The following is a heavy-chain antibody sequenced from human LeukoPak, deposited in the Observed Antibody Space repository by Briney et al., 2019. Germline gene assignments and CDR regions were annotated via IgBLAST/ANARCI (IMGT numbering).Heavy chain of an antibody. CDR2: INPTSGGT. Sequence: ASVKVSCKASGYTFTDYYVHWVRQAPGQGLEWMGRINPTSGGTTSAQKFRGRVTMTRDTSINTAYMELSRLRSDDTAVFYCARSSTTYYYFDFWGQGTLVTVSS. CDR1: GYTFTDYY. J-gene: IGHJ4*02. V-gene: IGHV1-2*06. CDR3: ARSSTTYYYFDF. D-gene: IGHD2-2*01.